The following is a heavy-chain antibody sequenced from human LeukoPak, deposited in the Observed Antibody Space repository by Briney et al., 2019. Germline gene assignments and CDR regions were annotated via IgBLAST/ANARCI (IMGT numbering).Heavy chain of an antibody. J-gene: IGHJ5*02. CDR1: GGSFSGYY. CDR3: ARDRSGFNWFDP. D-gene: IGHD3-10*01. Sequence: SETLSLTCAVYGGSFSGYYWSWIRQPPGKGLEWIGEINHSGSTNYNPSLKSRVTISVDTSKNQFSLQLNSVTPEDTAVYYCARDRSGFNWFDPWGQGTLVTVSS. CDR2: INHSGST. V-gene: IGHV4-34*01.